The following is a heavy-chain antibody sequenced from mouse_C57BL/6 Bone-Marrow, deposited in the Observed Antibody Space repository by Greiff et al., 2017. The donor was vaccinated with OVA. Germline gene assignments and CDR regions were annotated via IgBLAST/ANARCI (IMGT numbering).Heavy chain of an antibody. CDR3: ASYSMDY. J-gene: IGHJ4*01. CDR1: GFTFSDYY. V-gene: IGHV5-12*01. Sequence: EVKVEESGGGLVQPGGSLKLSCAASGFTFSDYYMYWVRQTPEKRLEWVAYISNGGGSTYYPDTVKGRFTISRDNAKNTLYLQMSRLKSEDTAMYYCASYSMDYWGQGTSVTVSS. CDR2: ISNGGGST.